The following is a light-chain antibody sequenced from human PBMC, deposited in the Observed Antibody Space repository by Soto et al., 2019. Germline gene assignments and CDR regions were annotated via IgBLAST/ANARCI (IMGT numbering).Light chain of an antibody. CDR2: AAS. CDR3: QQYNTHSWT. Sequence: DIQMTQSPSTLSASVGDRVTITCRAGQSISTWLAWYQQKPGQAPKLLISAASNLESGVPSRFSGSGSGTEFTLTSSGLQHDDFANYYCQQYNTHSWTFGQGTKV. CDR1: QSISTW. J-gene: IGKJ1*01. V-gene: IGKV1-5*01.